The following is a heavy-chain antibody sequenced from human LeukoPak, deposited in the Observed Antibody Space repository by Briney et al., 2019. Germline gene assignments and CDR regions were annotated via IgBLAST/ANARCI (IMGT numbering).Heavy chain of an antibody. Sequence: ASVTVSFTASGYTFTSYGISWVRQAPGQGLEWMGWISAYNGNTNYAQKFQGRVTITADESTSTAYMELSSLRSEDTAAYYCARGMHHYDSSGYYGYWGQGTLVTVSS. CDR2: ISAYNGNT. CDR3: ARGMHHYDSSGYYGY. J-gene: IGHJ4*02. CDR1: GYTFTSYG. V-gene: IGHV1-18*01. D-gene: IGHD3-22*01.